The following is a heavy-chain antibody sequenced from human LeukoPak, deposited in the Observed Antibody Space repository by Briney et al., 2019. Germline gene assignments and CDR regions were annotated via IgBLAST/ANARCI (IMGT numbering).Heavy chain of an antibody. CDR2: LYYSGST. CDR1: GGSISSSNYY. Sequence: SETLSLTCTVSGGSISSSNYYWGWIRQPPGKGLEWIGSLYYSGSTYYNPSLKSRVTISVDTSKNQFSLKLSSVTAADTAVYCCARLGIRRLDPWGQGTLVTVSS. V-gene: IGHV4-39*01. J-gene: IGHJ5*02. D-gene: IGHD5-18*01. CDR3: ARLGIRRLDP.